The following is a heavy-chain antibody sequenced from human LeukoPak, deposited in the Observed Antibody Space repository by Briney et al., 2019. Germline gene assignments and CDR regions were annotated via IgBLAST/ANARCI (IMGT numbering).Heavy chain of an antibody. V-gene: IGHV3-66*01. J-gene: IGHJ3*02. Sequence: GGSLRLSCAASGFTVSTTYMNWVRQAPGKGLEWVSVIYSGGSTYYADSVKGRFTISRENARNSLYLQMNNLRAEDTAVYYCVREARYNSAWFDVFHMWGHGTMVTVSS. CDR1: GFTVSTTY. CDR2: IYSGGST. D-gene: IGHD6-19*01. CDR3: VREARYNSAWFDVFHM.